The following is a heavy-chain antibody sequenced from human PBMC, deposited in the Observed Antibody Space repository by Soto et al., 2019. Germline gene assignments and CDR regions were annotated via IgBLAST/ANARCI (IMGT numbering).Heavy chain of an antibody. CDR2: ISASGAST. V-gene: IGHV3-23*01. Sequence: GGSLRLSCAASGFTFSNFAMNWVRQAPGKGLEWVSGISASGASTTYADSVKGRFTISRDNSKNTLYLQMNSLRAEDTGVYYCAKESSASRVSYYYAMDVWGQGTTVTVSS. D-gene: IGHD3-10*01. CDR1: GFTFSNFA. J-gene: IGHJ6*02. CDR3: AKESSASRVSYYYAMDV.